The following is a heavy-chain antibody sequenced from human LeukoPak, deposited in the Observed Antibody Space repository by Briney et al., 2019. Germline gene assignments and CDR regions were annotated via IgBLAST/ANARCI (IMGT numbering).Heavy chain of an antibody. J-gene: IGHJ3*02. CDR1: GYTFTGYH. V-gene: IGHV1-2*02. CDR2: INPNSGGT. Sequence: ASVKVSCKASGYTFTGYHMHWVRQAPGQGLEWMGWINPNSGGTNYAQKFQGRVTMTRDTSISTAYMELSRLRSDDTAVYYCARGGFSGYYYVLAFDIWGQGTMVTVSS. CDR3: ARGGFSGYYYVLAFDI. D-gene: IGHD3-22*01.